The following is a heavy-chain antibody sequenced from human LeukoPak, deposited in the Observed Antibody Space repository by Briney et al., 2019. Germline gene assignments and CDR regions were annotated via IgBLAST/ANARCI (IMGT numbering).Heavy chain of an antibody. V-gene: IGHV3-21*01. J-gene: IGHJ4*02. CDR1: GFTFNSYS. CDR2: ISSSSSYI. D-gene: IGHD4-17*01. Sequence: GGSLRLSCAASGFTFNSYSMNWVLQAPGKGLEWVSSISSSSSYIYYADSVKGRFTISRDNAKNSLYLQMNSLRAEDTAVYYCAGDYGDYGGYYWGQGTLVTVSS. CDR3: AGDYGDYGGYY.